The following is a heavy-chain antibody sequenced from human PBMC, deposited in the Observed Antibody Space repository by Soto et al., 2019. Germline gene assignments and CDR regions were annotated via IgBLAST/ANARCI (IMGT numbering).Heavy chain of an antibody. CDR2: ISAYNGNT. CDR1: GYTFTSYG. V-gene: IGHV1-18*01. J-gene: IGHJ3*02. CDR3: ARTAQWLPHWDAFDI. D-gene: IGHD6-19*01. Sequence: QVQLVQSGAEVKKPGASVKVSCKASGYTFTSYGISWVRQAPGQGLEWMGWISAYNGNTNYAQKLQGRVNMTTDTSTCTAYMELRSRRSDDTVVYYCARTAQWLPHWDAFDIWGQGTMVTVSS.